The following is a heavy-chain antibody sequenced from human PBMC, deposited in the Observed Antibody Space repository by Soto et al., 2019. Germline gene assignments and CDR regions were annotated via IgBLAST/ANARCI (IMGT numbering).Heavy chain of an antibody. V-gene: IGHV4-59*01. CDR1: GGSISSYY. D-gene: IGHD3-22*01. J-gene: IGHJ6*02. CDR2: IYYSGST. Sequence: QVQLQESGPGLVKPSETLSLTCTVSGGSISSYYWSWIRQPPGKGLEWIGYIYYSGSTNYNPSLKSRVTISVDSSKNQCSLKLSSVTAADTAVYYCARDCKDLYDSSGYYFYGMDVWGQGTTVTVSS. CDR3: ARDCKDLYDSSGYYFYGMDV.